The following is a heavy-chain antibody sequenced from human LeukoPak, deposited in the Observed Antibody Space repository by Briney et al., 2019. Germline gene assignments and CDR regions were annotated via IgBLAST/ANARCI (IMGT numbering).Heavy chain of an antibody. D-gene: IGHD5-18*01. CDR2: ISSADNT. V-gene: IGHV3-69-1*01. J-gene: IGHJ4*02. CDR1: GLNFIGYS. CDR3: AREGYTYGHGVDF. Sequence: PGGSLRLSCAASGLNFIGYSMTWVRRPPGKGLEWVSSISSADNTYYADPVKGRFTVSRDNAGKSLYLQMDGLRPEDTAVYYCAREGYTYGHGVDFWGQGTLVTVSS.